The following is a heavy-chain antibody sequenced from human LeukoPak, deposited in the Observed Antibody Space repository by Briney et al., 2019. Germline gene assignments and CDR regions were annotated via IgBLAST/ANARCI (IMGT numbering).Heavy chain of an antibody. V-gene: IGHV6-1*01. CDR1: GDSVSTNSAA. Sequence: SQTLSLTCAISGDSVSTNSAAWNWIRQSPSRGLEWLGRTYYRSKWYNDYAVSVKSRITINPDTSKNQFSLKLSSVTAADTAVYYCAREGRGQVLRFLHYYYMDVWGKGTTVTVSS. D-gene: IGHD3-3*01. J-gene: IGHJ6*03. CDR2: TYYRSKWYN. CDR3: AREGRGQVLRFLHYYYMDV.